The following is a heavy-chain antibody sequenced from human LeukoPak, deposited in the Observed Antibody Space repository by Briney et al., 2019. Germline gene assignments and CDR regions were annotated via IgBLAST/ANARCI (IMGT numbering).Heavy chain of an antibody. CDR2: INPNSGNT. CDR3: ARSLGTYWGKDFLNWFDP. D-gene: IGHD3-16*01. V-gene: IGHV1-8*01. CDR1: EYTFTNYD. Sequence: ASVKVSCKASEYTFTNYDINWVRQATGQGLEWMGWINPNSGNTGYTQKFQGRVTMTRNTSLSTAYMELTSLKSEDTAVYYCARSLGTYWGKDFLNWFDPWGQGTLVTVSS. J-gene: IGHJ5*02.